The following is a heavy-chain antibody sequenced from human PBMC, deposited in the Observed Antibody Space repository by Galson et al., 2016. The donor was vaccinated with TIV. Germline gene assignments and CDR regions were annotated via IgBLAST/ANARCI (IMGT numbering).Heavy chain of an antibody. J-gene: IGHJ6*02. CDR3: VRGLEERYRDSRGGFYGLDV. CDR2: ITGSGYGAYGT. V-gene: IGHV3-23*01. CDR1: GFPFSNYV. D-gene: IGHD3-16*02. Sequence: LRLSCAASGFPFSNYVMSWVRQAPGKGLEWVATITGSGYGAYGTYYTDSVKGRFTISRDNPRNTVFLQMNSLRAGDTATYYCVRGLEERYRDSRGGFYGLDVWGHGTTVTVSS.